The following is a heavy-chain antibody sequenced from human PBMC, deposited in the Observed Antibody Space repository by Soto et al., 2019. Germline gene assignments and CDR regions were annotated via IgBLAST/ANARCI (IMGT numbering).Heavy chain of an antibody. V-gene: IGHV1-24*01. Sequence: ASVKVSCKVSGYTLTELSMHWVRQAPGKGLEWMGGFDPDAGEPIYAQKFQGRVSMTEGTATGTAYMERSRLRSEDTAVYYCAKLLGRCPSFGHYYGMDVWGQGTTVTVSS. D-gene: IGHD3-3*01. J-gene: IGHJ6*02. CDR2: FDPDAGEP. CDR3: AKLLGRCPSFGHYYGMDV. CDR1: GYTLTELS.